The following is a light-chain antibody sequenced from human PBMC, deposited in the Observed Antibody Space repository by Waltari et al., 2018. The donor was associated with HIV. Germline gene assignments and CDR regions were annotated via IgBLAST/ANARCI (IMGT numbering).Light chain of an antibody. Sequence: QSALTQPASVSGSPGQSITISCTGTSSDVGGYNYVSWYQQHPGNAPKLMIYDVTKRPPGVSNRVSGSKSGNTASLTISGLQAEDEADYYGCSYAGSSTFAVFGGGTKLTVL. V-gene: IGLV2-23*02. J-gene: IGLJ2*01. CDR3: CSYAGSSTFAV. CDR2: DVT. CDR1: SSDVGGYNY.